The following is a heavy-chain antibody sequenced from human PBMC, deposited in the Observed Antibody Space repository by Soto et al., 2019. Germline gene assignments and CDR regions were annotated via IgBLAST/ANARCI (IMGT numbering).Heavy chain of an antibody. Sequence: LRLSCAASGFTFSSYAMHWVRQAPGKGLEWVAVISYDGSNKYYADSVKGRFTISRDNSKNTLYLQMNSLRAEDTAVYYCARDLDGAYFDYWGQGTLVTVSS. CDR1: GFTFSSYA. CDR3: ARDLDGAYFDY. D-gene: IGHD1-1*01. V-gene: IGHV3-30-3*01. J-gene: IGHJ4*02. CDR2: ISYDGSNK.